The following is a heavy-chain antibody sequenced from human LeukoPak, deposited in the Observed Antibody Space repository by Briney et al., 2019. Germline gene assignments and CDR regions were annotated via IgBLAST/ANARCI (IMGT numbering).Heavy chain of an antibody. CDR2: IYHSGST. CDR1: GGSISSGGYS. Sequence: SETLSLTCAVSGGSISSGGYSWSWIRQPPGKGLEWIGYIYHSGSTYYNPSLKSRVTISVDRSKNQFSLKLSSVTAADTAVYYCARDRSYYDSSGLGLRWFDPWGQGTLVTVSS. D-gene: IGHD3-22*01. V-gene: IGHV4-30-2*01. J-gene: IGHJ5*02. CDR3: ARDRSYYDSSGLGLRWFDP.